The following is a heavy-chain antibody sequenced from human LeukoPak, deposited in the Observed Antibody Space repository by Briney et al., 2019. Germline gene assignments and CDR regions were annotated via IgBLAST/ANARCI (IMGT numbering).Heavy chain of an antibody. CDR1: GGSISSYY. D-gene: IGHD6-6*01. CDR3: VRNIYTSSYYFDY. J-gene: IGHJ4*02. Sequence: ASETLSFTCTVSGGSISSYYWNWIRQPPGKGLEWIGYIYYSGSTNYNPSLKSRLTISIDTSKNQFSLKLNSMTAADTAVYYCVRNIYTSSYYFDYWGQGTLVTVSS. CDR2: IYYSGST. V-gene: IGHV4-59*01.